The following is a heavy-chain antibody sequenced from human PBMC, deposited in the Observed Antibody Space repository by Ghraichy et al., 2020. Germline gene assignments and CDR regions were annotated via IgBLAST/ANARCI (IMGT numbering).Heavy chain of an antibody. V-gene: IGHV7-4-1*02. D-gene: IGHD4-23*01. CDR2: INTNTGNP. Sequence: ASVKVSCKASGYTLTSYAMNWVRQAPGKGLEWMGWINTNTGNPTYAQGFTGRFVFSLDTSVSTAYLQISSLKAEDTAVYYCARVTVVTKTDWAFDIWGQGTMVTVSS. CDR1: GYTLTSYA. CDR3: ARVTVVTKTDWAFDI. J-gene: IGHJ3*02.